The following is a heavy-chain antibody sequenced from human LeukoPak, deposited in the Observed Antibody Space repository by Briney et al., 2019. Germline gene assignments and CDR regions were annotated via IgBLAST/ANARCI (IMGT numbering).Heavy chain of an antibody. CDR3: ARLGYSSGWPEVDY. J-gene: IGHJ4*02. D-gene: IGHD6-19*01. CDR1: GFTFSSYA. Sequence: GGSLRLSCAASGFTFSSYAMHWVRQAPGKGLEWVAVISYDGSNKYYADSVKGRFTISRDNSKNTLYLQMNSLRAEDTAVYYCARLGYSSGWPEVDYWGQGTLVTVSS. V-gene: IGHV3-30*04. CDR2: ISYDGSNK.